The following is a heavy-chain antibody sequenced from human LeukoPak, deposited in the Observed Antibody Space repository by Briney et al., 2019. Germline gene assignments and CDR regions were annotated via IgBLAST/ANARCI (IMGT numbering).Heavy chain of an antibody. Sequence: GGSLRLSCAASGFTFSSYGMHWVRQAQGKGLEWVAVISYDGSNKYYTDSVKGRFTISRDNSKNTLYLQMNSLRAEDTAVYYCAKEAEQWLVPSYFDYWGQGTLVTVSS. J-gene: IGHJ4*02. CDR3: AKEAEQWLVPSYFDY. D-gene: IGHD6-19*01. V-gene: IGHV3-30*18. CDR2: ISYDGSNK. CDR1: GFTFSSYG.